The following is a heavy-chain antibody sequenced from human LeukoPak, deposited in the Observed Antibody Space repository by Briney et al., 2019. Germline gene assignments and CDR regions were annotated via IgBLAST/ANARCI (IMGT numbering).Heavy chain of an antibody. D-gene: IGHD2-2*01. Sequence: GGSLRLSCALSGLTFSSYWMTWVRQAPGKGLELVANIKQDGSEKYYVDSVKGRFTISRDNAKNSLYLQMSSLRVEDTAVYYCARVGCTTTSCLANWGQGTLVTVSS. CDR3: ARVGCTTTSCLAN. CDR1: GLTFSSYW. V-gene: IGHV3-7*01. CDR2: IKQDGSEK. J-gene: IGHJ4*02.